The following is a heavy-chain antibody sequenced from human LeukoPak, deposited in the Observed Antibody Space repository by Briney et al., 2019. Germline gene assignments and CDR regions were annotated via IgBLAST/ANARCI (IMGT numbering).Heavy chain of an antibody. J-gene: IGHJ4*02. CDR1: GYSISSTYY. D-gene: IGHD2-2*01. CDR3: ARFHPAALNYIDQ. V-gene: IGHV4-38-2*02. Sequence: PSETLSLTCSGSGYSISSTYYRGWTRQTPGKGLEWIGTIYHVGSPYYSPSLKSRVTISLYTAENQFSLRLDSVTDADTAVYYCARFHPAALNYIDQWGQGTLVTVSS. CDR2: IYHVGSP.